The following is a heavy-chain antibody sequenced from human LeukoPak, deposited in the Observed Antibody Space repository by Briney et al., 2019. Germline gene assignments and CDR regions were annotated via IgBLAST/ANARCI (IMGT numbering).Heavy chain of an antibody. J-gene: IGHJ4*02. CDR3: AKMREQLVYFDY. CDR1: GFTFSSYA. CDR2: ISGSGGST. V-gene: IGHV3-23*01. Sequence: GGSLSLSCAASGFTFSSYAMSWVRQAPGKGLEWVSTISGSGGSTYYADSVKGRFTISRDNSKNTLYLQMNSLRAEDTAVYYCAKMREQLVYFDYWGQGTLVTVSS. D-gene: IGHD6-13*01.